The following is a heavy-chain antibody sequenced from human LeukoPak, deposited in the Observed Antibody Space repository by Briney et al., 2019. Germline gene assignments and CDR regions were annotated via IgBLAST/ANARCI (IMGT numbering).Heavy chain of an antibody. Sequence: SETLSLTCTISGGSVSDYYWSWIRQSPGKGLEWIGYIYHTGSTSYSPSLKSRVTISADTSQNQFSLKLSSVTAADTAVYYCAKVGAYSGSRYYYYYMDVWGKGTTVTVSS. J-gene: IGHJ6*03. D-gene: IGHD1-26*01. V-gene: IGHV4-59*02. CDR2: IYHTGST. CDR1: GGSVSDYY. CDR3: AKVGAYSGSRYYYYYMDV.